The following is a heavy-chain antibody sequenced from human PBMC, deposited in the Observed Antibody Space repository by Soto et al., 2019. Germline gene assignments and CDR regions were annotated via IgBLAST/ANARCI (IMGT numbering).Heavy chain of an antibody. J-gene: IGHJ4*01. V-gene: IGHV3-43*01. D-gene: IGHD3-22*01. CDR1: GFIFGNFW. CDR3: AKAAGDSSGYYWAIDN. CDR2: ISWDGGST. Sequence: GGSLRLSCAASGFIFGNFWMSWVRQAPGKGLEWVSLISWDGGSTYCADSVKGRFTISRDNSKNSLYLQMNSLRTEYTALYYCAKAAGDSSGYYWAIDNWGQGTLVTVSS.